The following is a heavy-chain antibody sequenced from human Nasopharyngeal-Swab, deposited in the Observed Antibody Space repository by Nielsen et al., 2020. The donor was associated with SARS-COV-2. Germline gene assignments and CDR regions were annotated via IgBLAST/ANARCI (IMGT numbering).Heavy chain of an antibody. D-gene: IGHD3-9*01. CDR3: ARDGGLTGFNF. Sequence: GESLKISCAASGFPFSNYTMTWVRQAPGKGLEWVPSITSIGGYIHYADSVKGHFTISRDDAKNSLYLQMNRLRVEDTAVYYCARDGGLTGFNFWGQGTLVTVSS. CDR1: GFPFSNYT. CDR2: ITSIGGYI. J-gene: IGHJ4*02. V-gene: IGHV3-21*01.